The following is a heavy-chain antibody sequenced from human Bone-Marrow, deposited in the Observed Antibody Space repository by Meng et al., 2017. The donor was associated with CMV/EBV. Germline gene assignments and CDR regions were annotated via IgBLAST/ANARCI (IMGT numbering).Heavy chain of an antibody. J-gene: IGHJ4*02. CDR3: ARSRTYGDYEDY. CDR2: INPSGGST. V-gene: IGHV1-46*01. CDR1: GYTFTSNY. Sequence: CKASGYTFTSNYMHWVRQAPGRGLEWMGIINPSGGSTSYAQKFQGRVTMTRDTSTSTVYMELSSLRSEDTAVYYCARSRTYGDYEDYWGQGTLVTVSS. D-gene: IGHD4-17*01.